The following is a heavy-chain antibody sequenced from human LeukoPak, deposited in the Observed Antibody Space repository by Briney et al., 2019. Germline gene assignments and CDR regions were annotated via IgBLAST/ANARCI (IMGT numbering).Heavy chain of an antibody. CDR1: GFTFSSYS. CDR2: ISSSSSYI. CDR3: ARGGRYCSSTSCYIFDY. J-gene: IGHJ4*02. V-gene: IGHV3-21*01. D-gene: IGHD2-2*02. Sequence: GGSLRLSCAASGFTFSSYSMNWVRQAPGKGLQWVSSISSSSSYIYYADSVKGRFTISRDNAKNSLYLQMNSLRAEDTAVYYCARGGRYCSSTSCYIFDYWGQGTLVTVSS.